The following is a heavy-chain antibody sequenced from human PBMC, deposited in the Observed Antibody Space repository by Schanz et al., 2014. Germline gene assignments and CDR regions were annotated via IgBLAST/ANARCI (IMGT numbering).Heavy chain of an antibody. D-gene: IGHD2-2*01. CDR3: ARGEWSTSQFDY. Sequence: QVQLQQWGAGLLKPSETLSLTCAVYGGSFSGYYWTWIRQPPGRGLEWIGEIHHSGSTTYNPSLKNRVPISMDPSKNQFSLKLSSVTAADTAVYYCARGEWSTSQFDYWGHGTLVTVSS. CDR1: GGSFSGYY. V-gene: IGHV4-34*01. J-gene: IGHJ4*01. CDR2: IHHSGST.